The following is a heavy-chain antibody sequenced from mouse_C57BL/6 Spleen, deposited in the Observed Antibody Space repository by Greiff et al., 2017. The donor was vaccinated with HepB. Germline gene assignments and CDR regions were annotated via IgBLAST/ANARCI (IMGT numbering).Heavy chain of an antibody. D-gene: IGHD1-1*01. CDR3: AQITTVVDWYFDV. CDR2: IYPRDGST. J-gene: IGHJ1*03. V-gene: IGHV1-85*01. CDR1: GYTFTSYD. Sequence: VQLQQSGPELVKPGASVKLSCKASGYTFTSYDINWVKQRPGQGLEWIGWIYPRDGSTKYNEKFKGKATLTVDTSSSTAYMELHSLTSEDSAVYFCAQITTVVDWYFDVWGTGTTVTVSS.